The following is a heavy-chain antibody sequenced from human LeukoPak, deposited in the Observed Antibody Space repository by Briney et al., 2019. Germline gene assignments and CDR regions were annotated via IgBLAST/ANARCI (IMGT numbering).Heavy chain of an antibody. CDR2: INSSSGYI. D-gene: IGHD2-2*01. V-gene: IGHV3-21*01. Sequence: PGGSLRLSCAASGFTFRNYNMNWVRQAPGKGLEWVSSINSSSGYIYYADSVKGRFTISRDNSKNTLYLQMNSLRAEDTAVYYCARSRGKSTTDAFDIWGQGTMVTVSS. CDR1: GFTFRNYN. CDR3: ARSRGKSTTDAFDI. J-gene: IGHJ3*02.